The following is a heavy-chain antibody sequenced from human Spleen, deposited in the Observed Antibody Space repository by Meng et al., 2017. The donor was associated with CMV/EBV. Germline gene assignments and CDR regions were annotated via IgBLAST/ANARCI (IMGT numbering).Heavy chain of an antibody. CDR3: ARTQPYSNVVDY. Sequence: SETLSLTCTVSGGSVTSGTYYWSWIRQSPGKGLEWIGYIYYSGSTNYNPSLKSRVTISVDTSKNQFSLKLSSVTAADTAVYYCARTQPYSNVVDYWGQGTLVTVSS. CDR2: IYYSGST. V-gene: IGHV4-61*01. D-gene: IGHD4-11*01. CDR1: GGSVTSGTYY. J-gene: IGHJ4*02.